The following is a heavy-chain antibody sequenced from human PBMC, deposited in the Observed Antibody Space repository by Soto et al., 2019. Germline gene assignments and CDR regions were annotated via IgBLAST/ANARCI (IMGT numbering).Heavy chain of an antibody. CDR2: INPANGNT. D-gene: IGHD5-12*01. J-gene: IGHJ4*02. Sequence: ASVKVSCKTSGYSFTTLFLHWMRQAPGQRLEWMGWINPANGNTLNSQKFLGRVSITRDTSATTAYMDLTSLTSEDTAVYYCTRGPSSGCFDSWGQGTLVTVSS. CDR1: GYSFTTLF. V-gene: IGHV1-3*01. CDR3: TRGPSSGCFDS.